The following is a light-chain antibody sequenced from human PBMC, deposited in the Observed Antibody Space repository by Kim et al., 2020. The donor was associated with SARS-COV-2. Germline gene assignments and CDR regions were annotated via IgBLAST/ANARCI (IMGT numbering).Light chain of an antibody. J-gene: IGKJ3*01. Sequence: EILLTQSPATLSLSPGERATLSCRASQSVSSYLAWYQQKPGQAPRLLIYDASNRATGIPARFSGSGSGTDFTLTISSLEPEDFAVYYCQQRSNWFTFGPGTKVDIK. CDR3: QQRSNWFT. CDR2: DAS. CDR1: QSVSSY. V-gene: IGKV3-11*01.